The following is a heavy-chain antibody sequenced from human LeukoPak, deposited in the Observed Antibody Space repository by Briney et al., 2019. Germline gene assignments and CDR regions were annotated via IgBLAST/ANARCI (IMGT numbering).Heavy chain of an antibody. Sequence: ASVKVSCKASGYTFTSYGISWVRQAPGQGLEWMGWISAYNGNTNYAQKLQGRVTMTTDTSTSTAYMELRSLRSDDTAVYYCASVRLWFGELFTEYYFDYWGQGTLVTVSS. J-gene: IGHJ4*02. V-gene: IGHV1-18*01. CDR3: ASVRLWFGELFTEYYFDY. D-gene: IGHD3-10*01. CDR2: ISAYNGNT. CDR1: GYTFTSYG.